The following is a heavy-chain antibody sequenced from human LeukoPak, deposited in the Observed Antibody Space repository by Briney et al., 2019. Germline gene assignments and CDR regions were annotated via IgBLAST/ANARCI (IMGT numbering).Heavy chain of an antibody. Sequence: GGSLRLPCAASGFTFSSYAMSWVRQAPGKGLEWVSAISGSGGSTYYADSVKGRFTISRDNSKNTLYLQMNSLRAEDTAVYYCAKARAKGVAAAGSYWGQGTLVTVSS. CDR2: ISGSGGST. CDR3: AKARAKGVAAAGSY. J-gene: IGHJ4*02. CDR1: GFTFSSYA. V-gene: IGHV3-23*01. D-gene: IGHD6-13*01.